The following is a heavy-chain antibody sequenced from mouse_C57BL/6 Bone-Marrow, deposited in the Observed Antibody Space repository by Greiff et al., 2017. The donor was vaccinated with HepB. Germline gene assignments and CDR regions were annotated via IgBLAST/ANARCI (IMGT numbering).Heavy chain of an antibody. V-gene: IGHV5-4*01. CDR3: AREDYYGSSYSAAWFAY. Sequence: EVQRVESGGGLVKPGGSLKLSCAASVFTFSSYAMSWVRQTPEKRLEWVATISDGGSYTYYPDNVKGRFTISRDNAKNNLYLQMSHLKSEDTAMYYCAREDYYGSSYSAAWFAYWGQGTLVTVSA. CDR2: ISDGGSYT. CDR1: VFTFSSYA. J-gene: IGHJ3*01. D-gene: IGHD1-1*01.